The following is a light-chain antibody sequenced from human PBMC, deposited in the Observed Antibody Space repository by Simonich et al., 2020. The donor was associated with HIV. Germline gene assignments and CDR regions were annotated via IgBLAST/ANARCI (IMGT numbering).Light chain of an antibody. CDR3: QQSYSTLPYT. Sequence: IQLTQSPSFLSASVGDRVTITCRASQSISSWLAWYQQKPGKAPKLLIYKASSLESGVPSRFSGSGSGTEFTLTISSLQPDDFATYYCQQSYSTLPYTFGQGTKLEIK. CDR2: KAS. J-gene: IGKJ2*01. CDR1: QSISSW. V-gene: IGKV1-5*03.